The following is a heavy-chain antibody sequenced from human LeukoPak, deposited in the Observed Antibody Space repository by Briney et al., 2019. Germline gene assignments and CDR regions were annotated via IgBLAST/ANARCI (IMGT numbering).Heavy chain of an antibody. CDR3: ARPDRNGQIDY. Sequence: SETLSLTCTVSGDSISSTSYYWGWIRQPPGKGLEWIGNIYYNGYIYYNPSLKSLVTISVDTSKNQFSLKLSSVAAADTAVYYCARPDRNGQIDYWGQGTLVTVSS. D-gene: IGHD3-16*02. CDR2: IYYNGYI. V-gene: IGHV4-39*07. J-gene: IGHJ4*02. CDR1: GDSISSTSYY.